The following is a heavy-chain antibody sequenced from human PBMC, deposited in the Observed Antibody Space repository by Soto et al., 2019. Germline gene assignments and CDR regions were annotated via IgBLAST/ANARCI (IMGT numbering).Heavy chain of an antibody. V-gene: IGHV3-23*01. Sequence: VQLLESGGGLEQPGGSLRLSCAASGFTFSSYAMSWARQAPGKGLEWVSFISASGGTTYYVDSVKGRVTISREASKNTIYLQMNSLRAEDTAIYYCATFMLVFGAPGRGRPMDVWCQGTAVTVSS. J-gene: IGHJ6*02. D-gene: IGHD3-22*01. CDR1: GFTFSSYA. CDR2: ISASGGTT. CDR3: ATFMLVFGAPGRGRPMDV.